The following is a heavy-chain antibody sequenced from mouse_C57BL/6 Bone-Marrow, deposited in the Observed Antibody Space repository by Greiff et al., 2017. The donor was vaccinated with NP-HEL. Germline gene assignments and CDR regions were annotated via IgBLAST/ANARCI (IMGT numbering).Heavy chain of an antibody. Sequence: QVQLKESGPELVKPGASVKLSCKASGYTFTSYDINWVKQRPGQGLEWIGWIYPRDGSTKYNEKFKGKATLTADKSSSTAYMELRSLTSEDSAVYFCARGTDWFAYWGQGTLVTVSA. CDR2: IYPRDGST. J-gene: IGHJ3*01. CDR3: ARGTDWFAY. V-gene: IGHV1-85*01. CDR1: GYTFTSYD.